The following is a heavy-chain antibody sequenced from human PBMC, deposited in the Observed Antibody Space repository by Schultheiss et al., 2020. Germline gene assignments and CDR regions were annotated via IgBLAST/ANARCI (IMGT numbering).Heavy chain of an antibody. Sequence: SQTLSLTCTVSGGSISSGSYYWSWIRQPPGKGLEWIGEINHSGSTNYNPSLKSRVTISVDTSKNQFSLKLSSVTAADTAVYYCAARTVTTYYWGQGTLVTVSS. CDR1: GGSISSGSYY. V-gene: IGHV4-39*07. CDR2: INHSGST. J-gene: IGHJ4*02. CDR3: AARTVTTYY. D-gene: IGHD4-17*01.